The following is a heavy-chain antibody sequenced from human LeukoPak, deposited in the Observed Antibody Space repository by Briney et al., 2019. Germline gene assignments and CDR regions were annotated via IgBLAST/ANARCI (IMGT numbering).Heavy chain of an antibody. CDR2: ISFSGSDT. D-gene: IGHD1-26*01. CDR1: GFTFRNYA. CDR3: AKGGSIGSYFVAFDY. V-gene: IGHV3-23*01. Sequence: GGALRLSCAASGFTFRNYAMSWVRQAPGKRLEWVSAISFSGSDTYYADSVKGRFTISRDNSKNTLYLQMNSLRADDTAVYYCAKGGSIGSYFVAFDYWGQGTLVTVSS. J-gene: IGHJ4*02.